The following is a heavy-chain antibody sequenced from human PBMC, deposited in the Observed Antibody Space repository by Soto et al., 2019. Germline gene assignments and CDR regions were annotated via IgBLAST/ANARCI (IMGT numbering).Heavy chain of an antibody. CDR3: ATEGAKTTWNFDY. CDR1: GFTFGSCG. Sequence: EVQLLESGGDLVQPGGSLRLSCVASGFTFGSCGMNWVRQAPGKGLEWVAGVSPHGANTYYADSVRGRFIISRDDSRNTVSLDMNSLRGEDSAVYYCATEGAKTTWNFDYWGQGTVVTLSS. V-gene: IGHV3-23*01. CDR2: VSPHGANT. J-gene: IGHJ4*02. D-gene: IGHD1-1*01.